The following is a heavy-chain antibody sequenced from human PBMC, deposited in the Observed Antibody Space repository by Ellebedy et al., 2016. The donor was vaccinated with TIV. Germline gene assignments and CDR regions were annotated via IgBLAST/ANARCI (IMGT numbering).Heavy chain of an antibody. CDR1: GGSFSGYY. V-gene: IGHV4-34*01. J-gene: IGHJ5*02. Sequence: GSLRLSXAVYGGSFSGYYWSWIRQPPGKGLEWIGEINHSGSTNYNPSLKSRVTISVDTSKNQFSLKLSSVTAADTAVYYCARVLRGSGSYPWGQGTLVTVSS. D-gene: IGHD3-10*01. CDR2: INHSGST. CDR3: ARVLRGSGSYP.